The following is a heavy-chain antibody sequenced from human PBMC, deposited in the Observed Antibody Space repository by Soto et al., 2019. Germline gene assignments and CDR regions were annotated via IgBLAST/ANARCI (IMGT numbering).Heavy chain of an antibody. CDR1: GGSISSGDYY. CDR2: IYSRGST. CDR3: VRDYDYDTSRNDAFDI. J-gene: IGHJ3*02. V-gene: IGHV4-31*03. Sequence: QVQLQESGPGLVKPSQTLSLTCTVSGGSISSGDYYWSWIRHHPGKGLEWIGYIYSRGSTYYNPSLRSRVTISADTSKNQFSLRLSSVTAADTAVYYCVRDYDYDTSRNDAFDIWGQGTMVTVSS. D-gene: IGHD3-22*01.